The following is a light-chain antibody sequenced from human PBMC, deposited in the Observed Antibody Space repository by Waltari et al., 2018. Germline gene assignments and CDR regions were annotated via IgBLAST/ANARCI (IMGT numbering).Light chain of an antibody. CDR3: CSYAGLGIYV. V-gene: IGLV2-23*02. Sequence: QSGLTQPASVSGSPGQSITVSCTGTSSDVGNYNLVSWYQQYPGKAPKLMVYEFTKRTSVVSDRCSGSKAGNTASLTSSGLQSEDEADYYCCSYAGLGIYVFGTGTKVTVL. CDR1: SSDVGNYNL. J-gene: IGLJ1*01. CDR2: EFT.